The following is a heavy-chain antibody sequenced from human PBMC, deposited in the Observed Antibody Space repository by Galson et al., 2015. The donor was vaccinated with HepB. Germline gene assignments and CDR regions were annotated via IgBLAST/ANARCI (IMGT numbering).Heavy chain of an antibody. CDR3: ARVYFGSGSSSAYWYFDL. CDR2: ISSTGTTM. CDR1: GFTFSSYT. Sequence: SLRLSCAASGFTFSSYTMNWVRQAPGKGLESVSYISSTGTTMYYADSAKGRFTISRDNAQNSLYLQMNSPRGEDTAVYYCARVYFGSGSSSAYWYFDLWGRGALVTVSS. J-gene: IGHJ2*01. V-gene: IGHV3-48*01. D-gene: IGHD3-10*01.